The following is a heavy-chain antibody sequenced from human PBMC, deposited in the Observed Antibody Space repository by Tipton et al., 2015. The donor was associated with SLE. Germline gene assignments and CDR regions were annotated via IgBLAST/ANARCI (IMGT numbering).Heavy chain of an antibody. CDR3: ASCMGSGGSCPYGMDV. Sequence: TLSLTCIVSGGSISSYYWSWIRQPPGKGLEWIGYIYYSGNINYNPSLKSRVTISVDTSKNQFSLKLSSVTAADTAVYYCASCMGSGGSCPYGMDVWGQGTTVTVSS. CDR1: GGSISSYY. D-gene: IGHD2-15*01. J-gene: IGHJ6*02. CDR2: IYYSGNI. V-gene: IGHV4-59*01.